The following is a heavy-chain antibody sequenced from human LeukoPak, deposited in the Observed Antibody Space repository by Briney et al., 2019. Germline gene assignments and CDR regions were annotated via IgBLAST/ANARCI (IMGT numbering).Heavy chain of an antibody. CDR1: GLTFNSYA. CDR2: ISDSGVST. J-gene: IGHJ4*02. Sequence: GGSLRLSCAASGLTFNSYAMTWVRQAPEKGLEWVSSISDSGVSTYYADSVKGRFTISRDNSKNTLYLQMNSLRAEDTAVYYCAKGLRGIYDYWGQGTLVTVSS. CDR3: AKGLRGIYDY. V-gene: IGHV3-23*01. D-gene: IGHD1-26*01.